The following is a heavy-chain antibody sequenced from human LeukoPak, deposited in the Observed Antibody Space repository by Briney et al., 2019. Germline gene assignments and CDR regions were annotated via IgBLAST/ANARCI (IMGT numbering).Heavy chain of an antibody. Sequence: GGSLRLSCAASGFTFSSYAMSWVRQAPGKGLEWVSVIYSGGSTYYADSVKGRFTISRDNSKNTLYLQMNSLRAEDTAVYYCARGLKGRSSWFDPWGQGTLVTVSS. V-gene: IGHV3-53*01. CDR3: ARGLKGRSSWFDP. CDR1: GFTFSSYA. J-gene: IGHJ5*02. CDR2: IYSGGST.